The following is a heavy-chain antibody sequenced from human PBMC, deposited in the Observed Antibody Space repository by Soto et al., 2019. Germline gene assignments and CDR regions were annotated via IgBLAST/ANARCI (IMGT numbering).Heavy chain of an antibody. V-gene: IGHV4-4*02. CDR2: MYPSGSS. CDR1: GGSIDTPNW. CDR3: AREGFDHRTDS. J-gene: IGHJ4*02. Sequence: QVQLQESGPGLVKPSETLSLTCAVSGGSIDTPNWWSWYRRPPGKGLEWIGEMYPSGSSNRNPSLYSRVTISLDTSNNHFSLKLTSLTAADTAIYYCAREGFDHRTDSWGQGIPVTVSS.